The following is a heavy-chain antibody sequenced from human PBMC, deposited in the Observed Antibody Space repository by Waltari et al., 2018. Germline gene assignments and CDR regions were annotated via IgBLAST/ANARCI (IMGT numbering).Heavy chain of an antibody. D-gene: IGHD2-15*01. CDR3: ARVTRPCSGGGCYSYFDY. CDR1: GGSINSYY. V-gene: IGHV4-4*07. Sequence: QVQLQESGPGLVKPSETLSLTCTVSGGSINSYYWTWIRQPAGQGLEWIGRIYSSGSTSYNPSLRSRLTMSVDTSKNQFSLQLTSVTAADTAVYYCARVTRPCSGGGCYSYFDYWGQGTLVTVSS. CDR2: IYSSGST. J-gene: IGHJ4*02.